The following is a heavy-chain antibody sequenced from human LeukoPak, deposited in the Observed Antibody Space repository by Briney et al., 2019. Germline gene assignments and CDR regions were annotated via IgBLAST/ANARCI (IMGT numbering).Heavy chain of an antibody. D-gene: IGHD3-10*01. V-gene: IGHV4-59*01. CDR2: IYYSGST. J-gene: IGHJ2*01. CDR3: ARGEKSYYYGSGSYSYWYFDL. CDR1: GGSISSYY. Sequence: SETLSLTCTVSGGSISSYYWSWIRQPPGKGLEWIGYIYYSGSTNYNPSLKSPVTISLDTSKNQFSLKLSSVTAADTDVYYCARGEKSYYYGSGSYSYWYFDLWGRGTLVTVSS.